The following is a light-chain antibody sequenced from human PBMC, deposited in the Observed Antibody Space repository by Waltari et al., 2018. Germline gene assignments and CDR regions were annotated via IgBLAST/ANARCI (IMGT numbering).Light chain of an antibody. J-gene: IGLJ3*02. CDR3: SVWDDRLNGNWL. Sequence: QSVVTQPPSASGTPGQTVTITCSGSSSIIGRNTVNWYQKLPGTAPRLIIFDTNKGASGVPDRCAGSKSGTSASLAISGLQPEDEGEYYCSVWDDRLNGNWLFGGGTKVTVL. CDR1: SSIIGRNT. CDR2: DTN. V-gene: IGLV1-44*01.